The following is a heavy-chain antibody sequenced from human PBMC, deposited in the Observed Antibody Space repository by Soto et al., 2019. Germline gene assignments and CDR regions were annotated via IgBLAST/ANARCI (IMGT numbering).Heavy chain of an antibody. Sequence: QVQLVQSGAEVKKPGSSVKVSCKAPGGTFSSYAISWVRQAPGQGLEWMGGIIPIFGTAKYAQKFQGRVTITADEPTSTGYMELSSLRSEDTAVYYCARSQGGSSFLDIYYYYCYGMDVWGQGTTVTVSS. D-gene: IGHD2-15*01. CDR2: IIPIFGTA. V-gene: IGHV1-69*01. CDR1: GGTFSSYA. CDR3: ARSQGGSSFLDIYYYYCYGMDV. J-gene: IGHJ6*02.